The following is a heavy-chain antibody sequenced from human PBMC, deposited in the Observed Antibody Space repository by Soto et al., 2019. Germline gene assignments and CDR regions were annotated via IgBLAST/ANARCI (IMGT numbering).Heavy chain of an antibody. CDR3: ARVATIGVSGDY. J-gene: IGHJ4*02. Sequence: EVQLVESGGGLVQPGGSLRLSCAASGFTFSGYGMNWVRQAPGKGLEWISYISSGGTSVYYADSVRGRFTISRDNVDNWLYLHMNSLTDEDTAVYYCARVATIGVSGDYWGQGTLVTVSS. CDR1: GFTFSGYG. CDR2: ISSGGTSV. V-gene: IGHV3-48*02. D-gene: IGHD5-12*01.